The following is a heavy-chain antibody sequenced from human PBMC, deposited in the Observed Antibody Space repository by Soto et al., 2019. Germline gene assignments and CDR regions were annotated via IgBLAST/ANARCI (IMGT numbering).Heavy chain of an antibody. CDR3: ARSFGWYAIDH. D-gene: IGHD6-19*01. CDR2: IHHSGRT. CDR1: SGSITSEQR. V-gene: IGHV4-4*02. J-gene: IGHJ4*02. Sequence: QMQLQESGPGLVKPSETLSLICTVSSGSITSEQRWSWVRQPPGKGLEWIGEIHHSGRTNENPSLRSRVTSSVDKSKNLFALKLNSVTAADTAVYFCARSFGWYAIDHWGRGTLVIVSS.